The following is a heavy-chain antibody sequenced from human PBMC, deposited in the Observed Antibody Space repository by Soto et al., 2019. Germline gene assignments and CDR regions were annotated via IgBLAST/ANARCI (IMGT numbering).Heavy chain of an antibody. CDR1: GYTFTNYD. D-gene: IGHD3-10*01. CDR3: ARGRFRRTWFDP. CDR2: MNPDSGNT. V-gene: IGHV1-8*01. Sequence: QVQLVPSGAEVKNPGASVKVSCKASGYTFTNYDIHWVRQATGQGLEWMGWMNPDSGNTGQSKQFQGRVTMTRDTSTSTAYMVMSSLRSEDTAVYYCARGRFRRTWFDPWGQGTLVTVSS. J-gene: IGHJ5*02.